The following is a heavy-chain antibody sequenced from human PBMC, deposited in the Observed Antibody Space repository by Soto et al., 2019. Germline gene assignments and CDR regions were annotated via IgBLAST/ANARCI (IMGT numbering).Heavy chain of an antibody. CDR1: GGSISSGGYS. Sequence: SETLSLTCAVSGGSISSGGYSGSGIGQPPGKGLGWVGFIDHSGSSYYNPSLKRRVTISVDRSKNELSLNLSAVTAADTAVYYCARGMTTVSPYDQWGQGTLVTVSS. V-gene: IGHV4-30-2*01. CDR2: IDHSGSS. J-gene: IGHJ4*02. CDR3: ARGMTTVSPYDQ. D-gene: IGHD4-4*01.